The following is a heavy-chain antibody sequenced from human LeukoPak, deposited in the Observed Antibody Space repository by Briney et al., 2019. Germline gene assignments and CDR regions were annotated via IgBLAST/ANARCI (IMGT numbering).Heavy chain of an antibody. V-gene: IGHV3-48*03. CDR2: ISSSGSTI. CDR3: ARDRPPSRTYPIFDY. J-gene: IGHJ4*02. D-gene: IGHD2-2*01. CDR1: GFTFSSYE. Sequence: GGSLRLSCAACGFTFSSYEMNWVRQAPGKGLEWVSYISSSGSTIYYADSVKGRFTFSRDNAKNPLYLQMNSLRVEDTAVYYCARDRPPSRTYPIFDYWGQGILVTVSS.